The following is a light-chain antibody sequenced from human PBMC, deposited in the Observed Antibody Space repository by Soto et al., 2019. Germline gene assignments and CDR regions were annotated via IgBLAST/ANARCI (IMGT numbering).Light chain of an antibody. J-gene: IGKJ2*01. CDR1: QSVGSNY. Sequence: EIVLTQSPGTLSLSPGERATLSCRASQSVGSNYLAWYQQKPGQAPRLLIYVASNRATGIPDRFSGSGSGTDFSLIISRLEPEDFAVYYCQQYGGSPYTFGQGTKLEI. CDR2: VAS. V-gene: IGKV3-20*01. CDR3: QQYGGSPYT.